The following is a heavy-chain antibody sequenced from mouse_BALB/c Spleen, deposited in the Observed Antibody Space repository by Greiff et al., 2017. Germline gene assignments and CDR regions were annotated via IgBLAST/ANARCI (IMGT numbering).Heavy chain of an antibody. J-gene: IGHJ1*01. CDR3: ARSRGYDWDLYWYFDV. CDR2: IYPGDGDT. V-gene: IGHV1-82*01. CDR1: GYAFSSSW. Sequence: QVQLQQSGPELVKPGASVKISCKASGYAFSSSWMNWVKQRPGQGLEWIGRIYPGDGDTNYNGKFKGKATLTADKSSSTAYMQLSSLTSVDSAVYFCARSRGYDWDLYWYFDVWGAGTTVTVSS. D-gene: IGHD2-2*01.